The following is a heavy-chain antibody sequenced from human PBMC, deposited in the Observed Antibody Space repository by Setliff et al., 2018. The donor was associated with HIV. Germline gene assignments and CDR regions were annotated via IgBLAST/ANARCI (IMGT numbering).Heavy chain of an antibody. CDR1: GGSISTYY. V-gene: IGHV4-59*01. CDR3: ARADIVVVPAAIGWFDP. J-gene: IGHJ5*02. Sequence: PSETLSLTCTVSGGSISTYYWSWIRQPPGKGLEWIGSIYFTGSSDNNPSLKSRVNLSVDTSKHQFSLKLSSVTAADTAVYYCARADIVVVPAAIGWFDPWGQGTLVTVSS. CDR2: IYFTGSS. D-gene: IGHD2-2*01.